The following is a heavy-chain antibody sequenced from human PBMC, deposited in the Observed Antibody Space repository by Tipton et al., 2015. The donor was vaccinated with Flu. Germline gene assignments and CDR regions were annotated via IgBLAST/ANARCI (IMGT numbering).Heavy chain of an antibody. V-gene: IGHV3-53*01. CDR3: ARERGLAAAGRLGIDV. CDR2: MYKGGST. Sequence: QLVQSGGGVIQPGGSLRLSCAASGFSVNHNYLHWVRRAPGKGLELLSVMYKGGSTFYADSVRGRFTISRDNSKNLVSLHMNSLRGEDTAVYFCARERGLAAAGRLGIDVWGQGTSVTVSS. D-gene: IGHD6-13*01. J-gene: IGHJ6*02. CDR1: GFSVNHNY.